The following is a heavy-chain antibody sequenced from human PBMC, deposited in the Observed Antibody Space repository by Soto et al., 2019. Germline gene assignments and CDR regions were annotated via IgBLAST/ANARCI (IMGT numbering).Heavy chain of an antibody. CDR2: VYYSVST. J-gene: IGHJ4*02. D-gene: IGHD2-21*01. CDR1: GGSMIGYS. V-gene: IGHV4-59*01. CDR3: ARVYGAPAYYLDY. Sequence: QVQLQESGPGLVKPSETLSLTCTVSGGSMIGYSWTWIRQSPGKGLEWIGYVYYSVSTNFNPSLKSRVTISVDTSKNQFSLKLSSVTAADTAVYDCARVYGAPAYYLDYWGQGALVTVSS.